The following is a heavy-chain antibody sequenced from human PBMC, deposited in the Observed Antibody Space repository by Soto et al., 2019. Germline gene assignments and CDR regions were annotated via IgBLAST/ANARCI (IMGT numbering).Heavy chain of an antibody. V-gene: IGHV1-69*01. Sequence: QAQLEQSGGEVKKPGSSVKVSCKASRVAFSKFIVTWVRQAPGLGLEWVGGIIPIFGTANYAQKFQGRVTITADESTSTSDMEVNNLRSEDTAVYYCAKVRYSSPMGYYYGMDVWGQGTPVTVSS. D-gene: IGHD6-19*01. J-gene: IGHJ6*02. CDR2: IIPIFGTA. CDR3: AKVRYSSPMGYYYGMDV. CDR1: RVAFSKFI.